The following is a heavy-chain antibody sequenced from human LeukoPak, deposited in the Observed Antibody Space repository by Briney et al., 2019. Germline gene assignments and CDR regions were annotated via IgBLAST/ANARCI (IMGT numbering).Heavy chain of an antibody. J-gene: IGHJ4*02. V-gene: IGHV3-9*01. CDR3: AKDIGRRAEYSNSAY. D-gene: IGHD4-11*01. CDR2: ISYNSGSI. Sequence: SLRLSCAASGFTFDDYSMHWFRQAPGKGLEWVSGISYNSGSIDYAYSVKGRFTISRDNAKNSLYLQMNSLRAEDTALYYCAKDIGRRAEYSNSAYWGQGTLVTVSS. CDR1: GFTFDDYS.